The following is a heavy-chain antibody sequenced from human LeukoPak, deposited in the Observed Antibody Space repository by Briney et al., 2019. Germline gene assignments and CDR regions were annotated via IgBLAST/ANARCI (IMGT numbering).Heavy chain of an antibody. J-gene: IGHJ6*02. D-gene: IGHD3-3*01. V-gene: IGHV3-74*01. CDR1: GFTFTTYW. Sequence: GGSLRLSCAASGFTFTTYWMHWVRQAPGKGLVWVSRINTDGSSASYADSVKGRFTISRDTAKNTLYLQMNSLRAEDTAVYYCARSQRAITIFGVVIKYGMDVWGQGTTVTVSS. CDR2: INTDGSSA. CDR3: ARSQRAITIFGVVIKYGMDV.